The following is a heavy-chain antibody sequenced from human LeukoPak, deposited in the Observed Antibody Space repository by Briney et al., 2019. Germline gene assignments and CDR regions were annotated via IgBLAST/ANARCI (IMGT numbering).Heavy chain of an antibody. D-gene: IGHD4-17*01. CDR3: ARLQPLYGDYALDY. Sequence: PGGSLRLSCAASVFTFSSYSMNWVRQAPGKGLEWVSSISSSSSYIYYADSVKGRFTISRDNAKNSLYLQMNSLRAEDTAVYYCARLQPLYGDYALDYWGQGTLVTVSS. J-gene: IGHJ4*02. CDR2: ISSSSSYI. V-gene: IGHV3-21*01. CDR1: VFTFSSYS.